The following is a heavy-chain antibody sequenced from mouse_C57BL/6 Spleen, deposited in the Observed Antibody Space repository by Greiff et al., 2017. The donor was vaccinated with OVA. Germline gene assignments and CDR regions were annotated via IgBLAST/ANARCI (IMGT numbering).Heavy chain of an antibody. CDR2: LLPGSGST. Sequence: QVQLQQSGAELMKPGASVKLSCKATGYTFTGYWIEWVKQRPGHGLEWIGELLPGSGSTNYNEKFKGKATFTADTSANTAYMQLRSLTTEDSAIYYGARNMITTVVAPWEFDVWGTGTTVTGSS. CDR3: ARNMITTVVAPWEFDV. D-gene: IGHD1-1*01. J-gene: IGHJ1*03. CDR1: GYTFTGYW. V-gene: IGHV1-9*01.